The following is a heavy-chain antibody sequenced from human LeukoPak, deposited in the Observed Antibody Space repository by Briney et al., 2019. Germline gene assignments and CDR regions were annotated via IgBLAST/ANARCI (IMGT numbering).Heavy chain of an antibody. CDR3: ARDFLGRTMVTGFFDY. CDR1: GFTFSPYS. Sequence: GGSLRLSCAASGFTFSPYSMNWVRQAPGKRLEWVSSISSISNHVYYADSLKGRFTISRDNAKNSLYLQMNSLRAEDTAVYYCARDFLGRTMVTGFFDYWGQGTLVTVSS. CDR2: ISSISNHV. D-gene: IGHD5-18*01. J-gene: IGHJ4*02. V-gene: IGHV3-21*01.